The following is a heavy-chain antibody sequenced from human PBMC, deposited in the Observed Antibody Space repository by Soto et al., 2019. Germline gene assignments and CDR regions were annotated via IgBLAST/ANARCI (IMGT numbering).Heavy chain of an antibody. V-gene: IGHV3-48*02. Sequence: TGGSLRLSCAASGFTFSTYSMNWVRQAPGKGLEWISYISSSGTTIYYADSVKGRFTISRDNAQNSLYLQMNSLRDEDTAMYYCARSHIVLVPAATFFDYWGQGSLVTVSS. CDR2: ISSSGTTI. D-gene: IGHD2-2*01. CDR3: ARSHIVLVPAATFFDY. CDR1: GFTFSTYS. J-gene: IGHJ4*02.